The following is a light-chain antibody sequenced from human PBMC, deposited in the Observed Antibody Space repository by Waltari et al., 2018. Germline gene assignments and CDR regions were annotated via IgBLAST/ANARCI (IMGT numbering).Light chain of an antibody. CDR2: EGT. J-gene: IGLJ2*01. CDR3: CSYAGRITFVV. CDR1: SSALGGYTF. V-gene: IGLV2-23*01. Sequence: QSALTQPASVSGSPGQSITISCTGTSSALGGYTFVSWYPQHPGKAPKVLIYEGTKRPSGISNRFSGSKSGNTASLTISGLQAEDEADYYCCSYAGRITFVVFGGGTKLTVL.